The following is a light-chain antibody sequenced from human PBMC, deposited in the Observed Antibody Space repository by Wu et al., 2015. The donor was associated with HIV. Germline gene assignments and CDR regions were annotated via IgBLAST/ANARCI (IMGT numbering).Light chain of an antibody. CDR1: TSLGTN. CDR3: QQFEF. CDR2: SAS. J-gene: IGKJ2*01. Sequence: VSPGKRRPPSPARADVTSLGTNLAWYHAQTLATAPRLLIYSASTRATDIPVRFSGSGSGTEFTLTISSLQSEDFAVYFCQQFEFFGLGTALEI. V-gene: IGKV3-15*01.